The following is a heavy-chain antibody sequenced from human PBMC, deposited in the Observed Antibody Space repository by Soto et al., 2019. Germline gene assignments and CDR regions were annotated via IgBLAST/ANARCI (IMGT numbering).Heavy chain of an antibody. CDR3: ARDLGQQRFRYYYGMDV. CDR1: GFTFSSYS. J-gene: IGHJ6*02. V-gene: IGHV3-48*02. CDR2: ISSSSSTI. D-gene: IGHD6-13*01. Sequence: GGALRISCAASGFTFSSYSMNWVRQAPGKGLEWVSYISSSSSTIYYADSVKGRFTISRDNAKNSLYLQMNSLRDEDTAVYYCARDLGQQRFRYYYGMDVWGQGTTVTVSS.